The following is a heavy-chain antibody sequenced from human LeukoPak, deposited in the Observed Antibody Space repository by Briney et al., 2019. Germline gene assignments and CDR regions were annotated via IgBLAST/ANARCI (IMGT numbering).Heavy chain of an antibody. CDR3: ARGLADDNWFAP. CDR1: GGSFSGYY. CDR2: INHSGST. J-gene: IGHJ5*02. V-gene: IGHV4-34*01. Sequence: SETLSLTCAVYGGSFSGYYWSWIRQPPGKGLEGVGEINHSGSTNYNPSLKSRVTISLDTSKNQFPLKLSSVTAADTAVYYCARGLADDNWFAPWGQGTLVTVSS.